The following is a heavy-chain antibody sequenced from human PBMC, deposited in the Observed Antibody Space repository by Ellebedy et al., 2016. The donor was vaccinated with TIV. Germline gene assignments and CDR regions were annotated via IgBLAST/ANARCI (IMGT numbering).Heavy chain of an antibody. V-gene: IGHV3-48*03. CDR2: ISRSASTT. Sequence: GESLKISCAASGFTLSSYEMNWVRQAPGKGLEWVSYISRSASTTYYADSVKGRFTISRDNAKNSLYLQTNSLRAEDTAVYYCAREDDILTGPLGHWGQGTLVTVSS. D-gene: IGHD3-9*01. J-gene: IGHJ4*02. CDR1: GFTLSSYE. CDR3: AREDDILTGPLGH.